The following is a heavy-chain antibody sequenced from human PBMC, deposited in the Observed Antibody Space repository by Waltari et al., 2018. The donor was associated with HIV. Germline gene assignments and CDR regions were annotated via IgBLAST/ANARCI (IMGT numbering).Heavy chain of an antibody. D-gene: IGHD2-2*01. CDR1: GFTFSRYA. J-gene: IGHJ4*02. CDR3: ARDPQYCSSTSCSYYFDY. V-gene: IGHV3-30-3*01. Sequence: QVQLVESGGGVVQPGSSMRLSCAAPGFTFSRYAIHWSLQAPGKGLEWVAVISYDGSNKYYADSVKGRFTISRDNSKNTLYLQMNSLRAEDTAVYYCARDPQYCSSTSCSYYFDYWGQGTLVTVSS. CDR2: ISYDGSNK.